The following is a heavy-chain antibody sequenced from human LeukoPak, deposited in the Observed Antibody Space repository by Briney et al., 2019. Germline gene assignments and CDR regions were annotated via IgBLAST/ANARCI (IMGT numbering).Heavy chain of an antibody. J-gene: IGHJ5*02. CDR1: GGSISSGGYY. CDR2: IYYRGRT. D-gene: IGHD3-9*01. V-gene: IGHV4-31*03. CDR3: ARWDYDILTGYPKLNWFVP. Sequence: PSEPLSLTCTVSGGSISSGGYYWSWIRQHPGEGLEWLGYIYYRGRTYYDPSLKSRVTISVDTSKSQFSLELISVTAADTAVYYCARWDYDILTGYPKLNWFVPWGQETLLTVSS.